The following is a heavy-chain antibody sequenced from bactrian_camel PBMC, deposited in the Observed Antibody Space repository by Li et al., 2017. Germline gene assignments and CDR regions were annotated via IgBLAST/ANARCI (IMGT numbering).Heavy chain of an antibody. CDR1: GYMIRTYC. CDR2: ISDAGDTT. Sequence: HVQLVESGGGSVQAGGSLRLSCAASGYMIRTYCMGWFRQVAGTEREGVAAISDAGDTTYYGDFVKGRFTVSQDKTKRTLYLLMTDLKPEDTAMYYCAAGSPWTQQQAMSRWGYNYWGQGTQVTVS. J-gene: IGHJ4*01. CDR3: AAGSPWTQQQAMSRWGYNY. V-gene: IGHV3S1*01. D-gene: IGHD5*01.